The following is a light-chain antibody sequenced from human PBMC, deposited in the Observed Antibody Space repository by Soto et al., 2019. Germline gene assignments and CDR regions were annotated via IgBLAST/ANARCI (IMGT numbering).Light chain of an antibody. J-gene: IGLJ1*01. CDR3: SSYTSSSAD. CDR1: SSDVGGYNY. Sequence: QSALTQPASASGSPGQSITISCTGTSSDVGGYNYVSWYQQHPGKPPKLMIYDVSNPPSGVSNRFSGSKSGNTASLTISGLQAEDEADYYCSSYTSSSADFGTGTKVTVL. V-gene: IGLV2-14*01. CDR2: DVS.